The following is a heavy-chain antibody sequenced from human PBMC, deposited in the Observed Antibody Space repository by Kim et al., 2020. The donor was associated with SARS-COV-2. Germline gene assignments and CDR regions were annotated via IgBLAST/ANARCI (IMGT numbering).Heavy chain of an antibody. D-gene: IGHD1-26*01. CDR2: TA. Sequence: TANSAQHFQCRVTITEDESTGTAYMELSSLGSEDTAVYYCARDLSGSFDCWGQGTLVTVSS. V-gene: IGHV1-69*01. J-gene: IGHJ4*02. CDR3: ARDLSGSFDC.